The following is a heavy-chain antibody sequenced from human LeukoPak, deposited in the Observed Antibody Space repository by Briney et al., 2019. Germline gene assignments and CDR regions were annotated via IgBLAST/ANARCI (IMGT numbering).Heavy chain of an antibody. V-gene: IGHV4-59*01. D-gene: IGHD2-15*01. CDR2: IYYSGST. CDR1: GGSISDYY. CDR3: ARAVLSYCSGGSCPYFDY. J-gene: IGHJ4*02. Sequence: SETLSLTCTISGGSISDYYWSWIRQPPGKGLEWIGYIYYSGSTNYNPSLKSRLTISVDTSKNQFSLKLSSVTAADTAIYYCARAVLSYCSGGSCPYFDYWGQGTLVTVSS.